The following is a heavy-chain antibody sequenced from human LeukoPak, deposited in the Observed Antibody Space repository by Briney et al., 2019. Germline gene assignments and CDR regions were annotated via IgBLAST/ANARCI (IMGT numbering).Heavy chain of an antibody. D-gene: IGHD6-19*01. Sequence: GGSLRLSCAASGFTFSSYAMSWVRQAPGKGLEWVSAISGSGGSTYYADSVKGRFTISRDNSKNTLYLQMNSLRAEDTAVCYCAKGISIAVAGTENFGYWGQGTLVTVSS. V-gene: IGHV3-23*01. CDR3: AKGISIAVAGTENFGY. CDR2: ISGSGGST. CDR1: GFTFSSYA. J-gene: IGHJ4*02.